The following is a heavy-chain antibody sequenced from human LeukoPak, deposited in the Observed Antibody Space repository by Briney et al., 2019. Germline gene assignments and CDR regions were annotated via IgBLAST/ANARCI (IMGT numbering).Heavy chain of an antibody. V-gene: IGHV3-21*01. CDR2: ISGSSSYI. CDR1: GFTFSSYS. CDR3: ARDVGTVAGPYYMDV. J-gene: IGHJ6*03. Sequence: GGSLRLSCAASGFTFSSYSMNWVRQAPGKGLEWVSSISGSSSYIYYADSVKGRFTISRDNAKNSLYLQMNSLRAEDTAVYYCARDVGTVAGPYYMDVWGKGTTVTISS. D-gene: IGHD6-19*01.